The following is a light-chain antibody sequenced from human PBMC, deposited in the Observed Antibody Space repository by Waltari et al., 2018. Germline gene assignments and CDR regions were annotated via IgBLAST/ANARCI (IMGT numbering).Light chain of an antibody. V-gene: IGLV1-40*01. J-gene: IGLJ3*02. CDR2: ANS. CDR3: QSYDSSLSGSRV. CDR1: SSNIGADYD. Sequence: QSVLTQPPPVSGAPGQRVTISCTGSSSNIGADYDVHWYQQLPGTAPKLLIYANSNRPSGVPDRFSGSKSGTSASLAITGLQAEDEADYYCQSYDSSLSGSRVFGGGTKLTVL.